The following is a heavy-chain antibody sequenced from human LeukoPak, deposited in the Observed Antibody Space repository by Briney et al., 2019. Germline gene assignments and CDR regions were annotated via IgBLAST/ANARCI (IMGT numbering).Heavy chain of an antibody. Sequence: QPGGSLILSCAASGFTFSFFSLNWVRQAPGKGLEWFAYISSDSSAIHYADSVKGRFTISRDNAKSSLYLQMDSLRDEDTAVYFCARDYNWDFDSWGQGTLVTVSS. D-gene: IGHD1-1*01. CDR1: GFTFSFFS. CDR2: ISSDSSAI. V-gene: IGHV3-48*02. J-gene: IGHJ4*02. CDR3: ARDYNWDFDS.